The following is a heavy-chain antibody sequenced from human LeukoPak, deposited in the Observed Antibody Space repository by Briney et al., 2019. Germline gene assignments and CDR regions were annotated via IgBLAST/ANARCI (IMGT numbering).Heavy chain of an antibody. CDR1: GYTFTSYG. V-gene: IGHV1-18*01. CDR3: ARVRPYYYDTSGCDY. J-gene: IGHJ4*02. CDR2: ISAYNGNT. D-gene: IGHD3-22*01. Sequence: GASVKVSCKASGYTFTSYGISWVRQAPGQGLEWMGWISAYNGNTKYAQKLQGRVTVTTDTSTSTAYMELRSLRSDDTAAYYCARVRPYYYDTSGCDYWGQGTLVTVSS.